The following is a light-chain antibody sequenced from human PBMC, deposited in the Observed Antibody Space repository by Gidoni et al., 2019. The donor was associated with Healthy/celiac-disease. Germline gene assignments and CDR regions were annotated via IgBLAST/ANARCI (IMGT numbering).Light chain of an antibody. CDR2: DVS. J-gene: IGLJ2*01. Sequence: QSALTQPRSVSGSPGQSVTISCTGTSSDVGVYNYVYWYQQNPGKAPKLMIYDVSKRPSGVPDRFSGSKSCNTASLTISGLQAEEEADYYCCSYAGSYSVVFGGGTKLTVL. CDR3: CSYAGSYSVV. CDR1: SSDVGVYNY. V-gene: IGLV2-11*01.